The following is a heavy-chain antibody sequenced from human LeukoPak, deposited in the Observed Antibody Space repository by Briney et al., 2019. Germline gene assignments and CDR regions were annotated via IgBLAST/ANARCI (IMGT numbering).Heavy chain of an antibody. J-gene: IGHJ4*02. D-gene: IGHD6-6*01. V-gene: IGHV4-61*01. CDR1: GGSVSSGSYY. CDR2: IYYSGST. Sequence: SETLSLTCTVSGGSVSSGSYYWSWIRQPPGKGLEWIGYIYYSGSTNYNPSLKSRVTISVDTSKNQFSLKLSSVTAADTAAYYCATGELVLLDYWGQGTLVTVSS. CDR3: ATGELVLLDY.